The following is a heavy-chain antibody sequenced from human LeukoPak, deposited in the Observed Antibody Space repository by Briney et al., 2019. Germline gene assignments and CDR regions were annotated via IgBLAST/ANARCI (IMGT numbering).Heavy chain of an antibody. CDR3: ARGRYSSGWYLDY. J-gene: IGHJ4*02. D-gene: IGHD6-19*01. CDR2: INTNTGNP. Sequence: ASVNVSCKASGYTFTTYDMNWVRQAPGQGLEWMGWINTNTGNPTYAQGFAGRFVFSLDTSVSTAYLQISSLKAEDTAVYYCARGRYSSGWYLDYWGQGTLVTVSS. CDR1: GYTFTTYD. V-gene: IGHV7-4-1*02.